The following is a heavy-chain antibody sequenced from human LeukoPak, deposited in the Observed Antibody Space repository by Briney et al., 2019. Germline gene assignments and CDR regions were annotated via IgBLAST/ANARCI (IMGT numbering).Heavy chain of an antibody. Sequence: QSGGSLRLSCAASGFTFSSYVMSWVRQAPGKGLEWVSDISGSDGSTYYADSVKGRFTISRDNYRTTLYLQMNSPRAEDTALYYCARVGEYRYGYSFDCWGQGTLVTVSS. CDR3: ARVGEYRYGYSFDC. V-gene: IGHV3-23*01. J-gene: IGHJ4*02. CDR2: ISGSDGST. CDR1: GFTFSSYV. D-gene: IGHD5-18*01.